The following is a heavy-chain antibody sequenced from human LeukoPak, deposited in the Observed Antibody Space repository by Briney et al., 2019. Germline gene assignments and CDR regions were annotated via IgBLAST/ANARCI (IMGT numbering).Heavy chain of an antibody. V-gene: IGHV1-8*02. D-gene: IGHD6-13*01. Sequence: ASVTVSCKASGYTFTGCYMHWVREATGQGLEWMGWMNPNSGNTGYAQKFQGRVTMTRNTSISTAYMELSSLRSEDTAVYYCARSVELQPYYYYGMDVWGQGTTVTVSS. CDR3: ARSVELQPYYYYGMDV. J-gene: IGHJ6*02. CDR1: GYTFTGCY. CDR2: MNPNSGNT.